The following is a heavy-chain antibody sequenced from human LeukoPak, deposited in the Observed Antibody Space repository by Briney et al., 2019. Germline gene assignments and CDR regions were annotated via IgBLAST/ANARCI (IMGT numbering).Heavy chain of an antibody. CDR2: IIPIFGTA. V-gene: IGHV1-69*01. Sequence: GSSVKDSCKASGGTFSSYAISWVRQAPGQGLEWMGGIIPIFGTANYAQKIQGRVTITADESTSTAYMELSSLRSEDTAVYYCAREGEYGHGPFDYWGQGTLVTVSS. J-gene: IGHJ4*02. CDR1: GGTFSSYA. CDR3: AREGEYGHGPFDY. D-gene: IGHD3-16*01.